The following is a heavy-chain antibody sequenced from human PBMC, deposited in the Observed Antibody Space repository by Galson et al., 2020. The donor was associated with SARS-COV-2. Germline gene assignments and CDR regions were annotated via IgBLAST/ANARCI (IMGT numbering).Heavy chain of an antibody. D-gene: IGHD3-22*01. CDR3: AHGDGEPIRLFFFGS. CDR1: AFSLSTSGVG. CDR2: IYWDDDK. Sequence: KMSGPTLVKPTQNLTLTCTFSAFSLSTSGVGVGWIRQPPGKALEWLALIYWDDDKRYSPSLKSRLTITKDTSKNQVVLTMTNMDPVDTGTYYWAHGDGEPIRLFFFGSWGQGILVTVSS. V-gene: IGHV2-5*02. J-gene: IGHJ4*02.